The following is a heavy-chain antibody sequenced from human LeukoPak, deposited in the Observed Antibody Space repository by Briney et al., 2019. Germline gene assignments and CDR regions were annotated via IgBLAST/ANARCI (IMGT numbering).Heavy chain of an antibody. D-gene: IGHD3-22*01. Sequence: PSETLSLTCTVSGGSISSSSYYWGWIRQPPGKGLEWIGSIYYSGSTYYNPSLKSRVTISVDTSKNQFSLKLSSVTAADTAVYYCARDLRGGYYYDSWYFDYWGQGTLVTASS. CDR2: IYYSGST. CDR1: GGSISSSSYY. J-gene: IGHJ4*02. V-gene: IGHV4-39*02. CDR3: ARDLRGGYYYDSWYFDY.